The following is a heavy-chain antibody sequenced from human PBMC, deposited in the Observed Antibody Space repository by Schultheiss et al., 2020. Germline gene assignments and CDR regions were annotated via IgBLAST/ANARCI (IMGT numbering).Heavy chain of an antibody. CDR2: IYYSGST. D-gene: IGHD3-10*01. J-gene: IGHJ4*02. V-gene: IGHV4-38-2*02. Sequence: SETLSLTCTVSGYSISSGYYWGWIRQPPGKGLEWIGSIYYSGSTYYNPSLKSRVTISVDTSKNQFSLKLSSVTAADTAVYYCAGGYYFFDCWGQGTLVTVSS. CDR1: GYSISSGYY. CDR3: AGGYYFFDC.